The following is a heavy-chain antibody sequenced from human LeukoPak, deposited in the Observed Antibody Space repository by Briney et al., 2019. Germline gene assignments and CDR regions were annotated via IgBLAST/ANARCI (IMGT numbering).Heavy chain of an antibody. V-gene: IGHV3-53*01. CDR1: GFTVSSNY. D-gene: IGHD3-22*01. J-gene: IGHJ4*02. CDR2: IYSGGST. Sequence: GGSLRLSCAASGFTVSSNYMTWVRQAPGKGLEWVSVIYSGGSTYYADSVKGRFTISRDNSKNTLYLQMNSLRAEDTAVYYCGGYDSSGYSAWYFDYWGQGTLVTVSS. CDR3: GGYDSSGYSAWYFDY.